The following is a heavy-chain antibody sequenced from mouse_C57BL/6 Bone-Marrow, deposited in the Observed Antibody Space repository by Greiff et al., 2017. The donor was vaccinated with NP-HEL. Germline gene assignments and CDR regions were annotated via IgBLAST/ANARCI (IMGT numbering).Heavy chain of an antibody. V-gene: IGHV1-39*01. CDR2: INPNYGTT. D-gene: IGHD1-1*01. CDR3: ASRTTVVAIYAMDY. Sequence: VQLQQSGPELVKPGASVKISCTASGSSFTDYTMNWVTQRNGTSLEWIGVINPNYGTTSSNQKLKGKATLTVAQSSSTAYRQLNSLTSEDSAVYYGASRTTVVAIYAMDYWGHGTSVTVSS. J-gene: IGHJ4*01. CDR1: GSSFTDYT.